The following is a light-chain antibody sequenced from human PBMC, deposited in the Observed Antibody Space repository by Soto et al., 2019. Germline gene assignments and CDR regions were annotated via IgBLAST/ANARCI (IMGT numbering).Light chain of an antibody. Sequence: QSALTQPASVSGSPGQSITISCTGTSSLIGNYNLVSWHQQHPGKAPKVMIYEVSKRPSGVSNRFSGSKSGNTASLTISGLQAEDEADYYCCSYGGSSTLYVFGSGTKLTVL. CDR3: CSYGGSSTLYV. V-gene: IGLV2-23*02. J-gene: IGLJ1*01. CDR1: SSLIGNYNL. CDR2: EVS.